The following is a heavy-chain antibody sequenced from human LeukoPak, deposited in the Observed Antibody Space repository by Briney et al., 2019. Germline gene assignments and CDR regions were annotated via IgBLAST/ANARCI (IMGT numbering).Heavy chain of an antibody. CDR1: GYSISSAYY. J-gene: IGHJ4*02. D-gene: IGHD4-23*01. CDR2: IHHSGST. V-gene: IGHV4-38-2*02. Sequence: SETLSLTCTVSGYSISSAYYWGWIRQPPGKGLEWIGIIHHSGSTYYSSSLKSRVTISVDTAKNQFSLDLNSVTAADTAFYFCARDKGGNSVPYFDFWGQGTLVTVSS. CDR3: ARDKGGNSVPYFDF.